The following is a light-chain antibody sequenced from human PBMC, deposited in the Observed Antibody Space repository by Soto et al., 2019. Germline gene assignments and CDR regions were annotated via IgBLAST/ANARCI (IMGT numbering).Light chain of an antibody. V-gene: IGLV2-14*03. CDR2: GVS. CDR1: SSDVGGYNA. Sequence: QSALTQPASVSGSPGQSITISCSGSSSDVGGYNAVSWYQQHPGKVPKIVIYGVSDRPSGISSRFSASKSGNTASLTISGLQAEDEADYYCSSYASGGSYVFGTGTKVTVL. CDR3: SSYASGGSYV. J-gene: IGLJ1*01.